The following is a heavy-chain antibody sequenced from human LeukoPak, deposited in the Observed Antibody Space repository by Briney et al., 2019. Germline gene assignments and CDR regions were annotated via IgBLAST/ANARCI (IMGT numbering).Heavy chain of an antibody. CDR3: ARLDSGYDPFDY. CDR1: GYTFTSYD. Sequence: GASVKVSCKASGYTFTSYDINWVRQATGQGLEWMGWMNPNSGNTGYAQKFQGRVTITRNTSISTAYLQWSSLKASDTAMYYCARLDSGYDPFDYWGQGTLVTVSS. J-gene: IGHJ4*02. D-gene: IGHD5-12*01. V-gene: IGHV1-8*03. CDR2: MNPNSGNT.